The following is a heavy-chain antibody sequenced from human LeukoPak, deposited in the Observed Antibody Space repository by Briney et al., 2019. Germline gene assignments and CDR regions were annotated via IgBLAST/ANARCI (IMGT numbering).Heavy chain of an antibody. CDR1: GRSFSDYY. Sequence: GALRLPCTASGRSFSDYYMSWIPQDQGKGLEWVSYITNSGSTMYYADSVKGRFTISRDNAKNSLYLQMNSLRAEDTAVYFCARGQTTVTNWGQGTLVTVSS. J-gene: IGHJ4*02. CDR2: ITNSGSTM. CDR3: ARGQTTVTN. V-gene: IGHV3-11*01. D-gene: IGHD4-17*01.